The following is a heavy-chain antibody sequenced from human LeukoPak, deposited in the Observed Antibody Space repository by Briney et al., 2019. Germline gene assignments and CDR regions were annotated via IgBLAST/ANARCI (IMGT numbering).Heavy chain of an antibody. CDR3: ARDRSLGYCSSTSCYTRYYYMDV. J-gene: IGHJ6*03. CDR1: GFTFSSYS. V-gene: IGHV3-21*01. CDR2: ISSSSSYI. Sequence: PGGSLRLSCAASGFTFSSYSMNWVRQAPGKGLEWVSSISSSSSYIYYADSVKGRFTISRDNAKNSLYLQMNSLRAEDTAVYYCARDRSLGYCSSTSCYTRYYYMDVWQRDHGHRLL. D-gene: IGHD2-2*02.